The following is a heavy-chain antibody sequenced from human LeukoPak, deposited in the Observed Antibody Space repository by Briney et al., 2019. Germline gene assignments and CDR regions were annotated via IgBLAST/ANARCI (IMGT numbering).Heavy chain of an antibody. J-gene: IGHJ6*03. CDR2: ISGSGGST. CDR1: GFTFSTYA. V-gene: IGHV3-23*01. CDR3: ARQLQVPAAPVFYYYSYMAV. D-gene: IGHD2-2*01. Sequence: GGSLRLSCAASGFTFSTYAMSWVRQAPGKGLEWVSGISGSGGSTFYADSVKGRFTISRDNYKNTLYLQMNSLRAEDTAVYYCARQLQVPAAPVFYYYSYMAVWGKGTTVTISS.